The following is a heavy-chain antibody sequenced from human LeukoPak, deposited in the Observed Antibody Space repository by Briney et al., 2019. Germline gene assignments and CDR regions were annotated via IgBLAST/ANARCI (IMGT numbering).Heavy chain of an antibody. D-gene: IGHD3-10*01. Sequence: SETLSLTCTVSGDSISRYYWSWIRQPAGKGLEWIGRIYTSGSTNYNPSLKSRVTMSVDTSKNQFSLKLSSVTAADTAVYYCARETYYYGSGSYLIDYWGQGTLVTVSS. V-gene: IGHV4-4*07. CDR2: IYTSGST. CDR3: ARETYYYGSGSYLIDY. CDR1: GDSISRYY. J-gene: IGHJ4*02.